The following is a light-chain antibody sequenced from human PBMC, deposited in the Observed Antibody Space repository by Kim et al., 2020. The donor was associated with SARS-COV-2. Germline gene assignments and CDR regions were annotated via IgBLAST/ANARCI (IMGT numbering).Light chain of an antibody. CDR3: AAWDDSLSGRKV. V-gene: IGLV1-47*01. CDR2: RNN. CDR1: SSNIGSNY. J-gene: IGLJ3*02. Sequence: ELTQPPSASGTPGQRVTISCSGSSSNIGSNYVFWYQQFPGTAPKLLIYRNNQRPSGVPDRFSGSKSGTSASLAISGLRSEDEADYYCAAWDDSLSGRKVFGGGTKVTVL.